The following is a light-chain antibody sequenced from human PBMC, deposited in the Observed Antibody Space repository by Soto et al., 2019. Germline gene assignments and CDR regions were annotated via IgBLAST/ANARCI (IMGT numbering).Light chain of an antibody. J-gene: IGKJ2*01. CDR1: QSVSSSY. CDR3: QQYGSSPPYT. Sequence: EIVLTQSPGTLSLSPGERATLSCRASQSVSSSYLAWYQQKPGQAPRLLMDGASSRATGIPDRFSGSGSGTDFTLTISRLEPEDFAVYYWQQYGSSPPYTFGQGAKLEIK. CDR2: GAS. V-gene: IGKV3-20*01.